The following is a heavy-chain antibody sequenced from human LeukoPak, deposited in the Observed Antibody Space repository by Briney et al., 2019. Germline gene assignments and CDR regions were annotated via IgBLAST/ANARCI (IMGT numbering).Heavy chain of an antibody. CDR1: GFTFGDYA. Sequence: GGSLRLSCTASGFTFGDYAMSWVRQAPGKGLEWVGFIRSKAYGGTTEYAASVKGRFTISRDDSKSIAYLQMNSLKTEDTAVYYCSYVGASGFDYWGQGTLVTVSS. CDR3: SYVGASGFDY. D-gene: IGHD1-26*01. V-gene: IGHV3-49*04. J-gene: IGHJ4*02. CDR2: IRSKAYGGTT.